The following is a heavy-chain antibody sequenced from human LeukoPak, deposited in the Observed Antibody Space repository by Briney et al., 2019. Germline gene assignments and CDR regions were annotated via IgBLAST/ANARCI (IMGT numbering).Heavy chain of an antibody. Sequence: ASVKVSCKASGYTFTGYYMHWVRQAPGQGLEWMGWINPNSGGTNYAQKFQGRVTMTRDTSISTAYMELSRLRSDDTAVYYCARGRTGTAKPSFDYWGQGTLVTVSS. D-gene: IGHD1-7*01. CDR1: GYTFTGYY. CDR3: ARGRTGTAKPSFDY. CDR2: INPNSGGT. V-gene: IGHV1-2*02. J-gene: IGHJ4*02.